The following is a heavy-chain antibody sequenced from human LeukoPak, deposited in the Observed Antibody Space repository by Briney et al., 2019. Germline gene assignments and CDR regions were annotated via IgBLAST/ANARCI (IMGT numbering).Heavy chain of an antibody. CDR1: GFTFSSSE. J-gene: IGHJ4*02. V-gene: IGHV3-21*05. CDR3: ARDLISGDYTFDY. D-gene: IGHD4-11*01. Sequence: GGSLRLSCAASGFTFSSSEMNWVRQAPGKGMEWVSYISSTSSHIYYADSVKGRFTVSRDNAKDSLYLQMNSLRDEDTAVYYCARDLISGDYTFDYWGQGALVTVSS. CDR2: ISSTSSHI.